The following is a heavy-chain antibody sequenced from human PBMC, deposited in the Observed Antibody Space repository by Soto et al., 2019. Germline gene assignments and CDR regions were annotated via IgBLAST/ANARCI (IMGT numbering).Heavy chain of an antibody. Sequence: QVQLQESGPGLVKPSETLSLTCTVSGGSISGGDYYWTWIRQSPGKGLAWIGNIYYTGTTYYNPSLKSRVTISVDTSNNQCALSLNSVTATDTAVYYCARGMGMIRRHDSWGQGTLVIVST. CDR1: GGSISGGDYY. D-gene: IGHD3-22*01. J-gene: IGHJ4*02. CDR2: IYYTGTT. CDR3: ARGMGMIRRHDS. V-gene: IGHV4-30-4*01.